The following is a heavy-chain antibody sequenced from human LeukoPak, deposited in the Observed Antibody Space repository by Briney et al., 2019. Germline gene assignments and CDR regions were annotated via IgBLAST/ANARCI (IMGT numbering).Heavy chain of an antibody. CDR1: GGSFSGYY. J-gene: IGHJ4*02. D-gene: IGHD2-15*01. CDR3: ARGRRILGY. CDR2: INHSGST. V-gene: IGHV4-34*01. Sequence: SETLSLTCAVYGGSFSGYYWSWIRQPPGKGLEWIGEINHSGSTNYNPSLKSRVTISVDTSKNQFSLKLSSVTAADTAVYYCARGRRILGYWGQGTLVTVSS.